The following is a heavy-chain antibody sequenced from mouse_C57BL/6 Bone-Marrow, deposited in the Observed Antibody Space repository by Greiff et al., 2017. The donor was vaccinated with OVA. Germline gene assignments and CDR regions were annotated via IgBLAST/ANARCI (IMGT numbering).Heavy chain of an antibody. CDR2: ISYSGST. J-gene: IGHJ4*01. D-gene: IGHD2-13*01. CDR1: GYSITSDY. Sequence: EVQLVESGPGLAKPSQTLSLTCSVTGYSITSDYWNWIRKFPGNKLEYLGYISYSGSTYYNPSLNSRSSITRDTYKNQYYLQFDSVTTEDTATYNCARGGDYSYYAMDYWGQGTSVTVSS. V-gene: IGHV3-8*01. CDR3: ARGGDYSYYAMDY.